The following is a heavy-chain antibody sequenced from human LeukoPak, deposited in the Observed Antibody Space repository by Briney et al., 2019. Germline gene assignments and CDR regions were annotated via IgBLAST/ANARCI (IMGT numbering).Heavy chain of an antibody. V-gene: IGHV4-61*02. Sequence: SETLSLTCTVSGGSISSGAYYWSWIRQPAGKGLEWIGRIYTSGSTNYNPSLKSRVTISVDTSKNQFSLKLSSVTAADTAVYYCAIMPLGYSYGFDYWGQGTLATVSS. CDR3: AIMPLGYSYGFDY. CDR1: GGSISSGAYY. CDR2: IYTSGST. J-gene: IGHJ4*02. D-gene: IGHD5-18*01.